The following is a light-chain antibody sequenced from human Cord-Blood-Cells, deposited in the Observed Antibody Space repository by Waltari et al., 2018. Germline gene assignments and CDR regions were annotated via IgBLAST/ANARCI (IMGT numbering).Light chain of an antibody. CDR3: SSYTSSSTLV. CDR2: DVS. Sequence: QSALTQPASVSGSPGQSITISCPGPSSDVGGYNYVPWYQQHPGKAPKLMIYDVSKRPSGVSNRFSGSKSGNTASLTISGLQAEDEADYYCSSYTSSSTLVFGGGTKLTVL. V-gene: IGLV2-14*01. J-gene: IGLJ3*02. CDR1: SSDVGGYNY.